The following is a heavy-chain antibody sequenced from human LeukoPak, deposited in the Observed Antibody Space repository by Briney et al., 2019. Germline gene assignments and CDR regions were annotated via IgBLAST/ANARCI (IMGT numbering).Heavy chain of an antibody. V-gene: IGHV3-74*01. CDR1: GFTFSSYW. CDR2: INSDGSST. Sequence: PGGSLRLSCAASGFTFSSYWMHWVRQAPGKGLVWVSRINSDGSSTSYADSVKGRFTISRDNAKNTLYLQMNSLRAEDTAVYYCARGYRSDSPMGQWLVYFDYWGQGTLVTVSS. D-gene: IGHD6-19*01. CDR3: ARGYRSDSPMGQWLVYFDY. J-gene: IGHJ4*02.